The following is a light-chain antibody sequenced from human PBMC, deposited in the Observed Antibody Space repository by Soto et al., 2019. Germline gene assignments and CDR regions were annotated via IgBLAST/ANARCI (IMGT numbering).Light chain of an antibody. V-gene: IGKV1-5*01. CDR1: RDIRSW. Sequence: DIPMTQSPSTLSASVGDRVTITCRASRDIRSWLAWYQQKPGKAPKLLIYDASSLQSGVPSRFSGSTSGNELTLTISGLQPDDVATYYCQQYDRFPYTFGQGTRLEIK. CDR3: QQYDRFPYT. J-gene: IGKJ2*01. CDR2: DAS.